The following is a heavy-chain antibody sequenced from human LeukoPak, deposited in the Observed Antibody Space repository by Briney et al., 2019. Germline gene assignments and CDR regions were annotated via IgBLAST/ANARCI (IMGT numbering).Heavy chain of an antibody. D-gene: IGHD5-18*01. V-gene: IGHV4-59*01. CDR2: IYYSGST. J-gene: IGHJ4*02. Sequence: SSETLSLTCTVSGGSISSYYWSWIRQPPGKGLEWIGYIYYSGSTNYNPSLKSRVTISVDTSKNHFSLTLSSVTAADTAVYYCARGQKYRNGYTVTELGSGYFDYWGQGTLVTVSS. CDR3: ARGQKYRNGYTVTELGSGYFDY. CDR1: GGSISSYY.